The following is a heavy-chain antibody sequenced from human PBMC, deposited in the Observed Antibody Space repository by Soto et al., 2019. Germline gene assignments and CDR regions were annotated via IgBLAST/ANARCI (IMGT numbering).Heavy chain of an antibody. CDR3: AREGAGTDY. Sequence: EVQLVESGGGLVQPGGSLRLSCAASGFTVSSNYMSWVRQAPGKGLEWVSVIYSGGSTYYADSVKGRFTISRHNSKNTLYLERNSLGAEDTAVYYCAREGAGTDYWGQGTLVTVSS. CDR2: IYSGGST. J-gene: IGHJ4*02. D-gene: IGHD6-19*01. V-gene: IGHV3-53*04. CDR1: GFTVSSNY.